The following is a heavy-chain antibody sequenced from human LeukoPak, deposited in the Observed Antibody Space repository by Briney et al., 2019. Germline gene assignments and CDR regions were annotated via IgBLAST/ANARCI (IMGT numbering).Heavy chain of an antibody. CDR1: GGSISSSSYY. V-gene: IGHV4-39*07. D-gene: IGHD3-3*01. CDR2: IYYSGST. Sequence: PSETLSLTCTVSGGSISSSSYYWGWIRQPPGKGLEWIGSIYYSGSTYYNPSLKSRVTISVDTSKNQFSLKLSSVTAADTAVYYCARERPGVYYDFWSGYDRGSFDYWGQGTLVTVSS. J-gene: IGHJ4*02. CDR3: ARERPGVYYDFWSGYDRGSFDY.